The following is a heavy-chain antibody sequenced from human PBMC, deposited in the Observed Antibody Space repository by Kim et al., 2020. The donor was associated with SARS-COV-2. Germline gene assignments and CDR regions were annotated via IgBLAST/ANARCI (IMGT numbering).Heavy chain of an antibody. Sequence: ASVKVSCKASGYTFTGYYMHWVRQAPGQGLEWMGLINPNSGGTNYAQKFQGRFTMTRDPSISTAYMELSRLRSDDTAVYYCAREGAIAGRRDRGWFDPWGQGTLVTVSS. CDR3: AREGAIAGRRDRGWFDP. CDR2: INPNSGGT. V-gene: IGHV1-2*06. CDR1: GYTFTGYY. D-gene: IGHD6-6*01. J-gene: IGHJ5*02.